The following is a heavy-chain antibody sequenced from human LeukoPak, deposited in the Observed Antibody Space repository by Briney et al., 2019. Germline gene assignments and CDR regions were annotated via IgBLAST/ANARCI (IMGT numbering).Heavy chain of an antibody. D-gene: IGHD3-10*01. CDR1: GYTFTSYA. CDR3: ARVAGFGERGMDV. CDR2: INTNTGNP. Sequence: GASVKVSCKASGYTFTSYAMNWVRQAPGQGLEWMGWINTNTGNPTYAQGFTGRFVFSLDTSVSTAYLQISGLKAGDTAVYCARVAGFGERGMDVWGQGTTVTVSS. V-gene: IGHV7-4-1*02. J-gene: IGHJ6*02.